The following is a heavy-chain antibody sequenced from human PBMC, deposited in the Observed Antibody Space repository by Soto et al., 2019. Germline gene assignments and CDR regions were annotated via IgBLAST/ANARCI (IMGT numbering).Heavy chain of an antibody. Sequence: QVQLQESGPGLVKPSETLSLTCTVSGDSVSSGSYYWTWIRQPPGKGLEWIGYLYYTGTTNYNPSLKSRVTMSLYTYSNQYSLRLSSVTAADTAVYFCARTFCSTTSCQAHGMDVWGQGTSVTVSS. CDR1: GDSVSSGSYY. V-gene: IGHV4-61*01. D-gene: IGHD2-2*01. J-gene: IGHJ6*02. CDR3: ARTFCSTTSCQAHGMDV. CDR2: LYYTGTT.